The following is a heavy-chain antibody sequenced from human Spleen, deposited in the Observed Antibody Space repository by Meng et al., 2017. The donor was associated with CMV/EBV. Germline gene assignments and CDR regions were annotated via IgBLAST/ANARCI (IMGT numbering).Heavy chain of an antibody. CDR2: ISPRGGTT. CDR3: AAYSNYWY. D-gene: IGHD4-11*01. Sequence: KVSCKASGYTFTAYYMHWVRQAAGQGFEYMGIISPRGGTTHYAQKFQGRVTMTIDTSTSTVYMELSSLRSEDTAMYYCAAYSNYWYWGQGTLVTVSS. V-gene: IGHV1-46*01. J-gene: IGHJ4*02. CDR1: GYTFTAYY.